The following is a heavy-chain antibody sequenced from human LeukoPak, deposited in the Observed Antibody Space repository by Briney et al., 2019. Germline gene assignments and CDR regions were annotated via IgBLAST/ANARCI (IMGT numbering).Heavy chain of an antibody. D-gene: IGHD6-19*01. CDR3: ARRAVAGNWFDP. V-gene: IGHV3-48*04. Sequence: GGSLRLSCAASGFTFSSYSMNWVRQAPGKGLEWVSYISSSGSTIYYADSVKGRFTISRDNAKNSLYLQMNSLRAEDTAVYYCARRAVAGNWFDPWGQGTLVTVSS. CDR1: GFTFSSYS. CDR2: ISSSGSTI. J-gene: IGHJ5*02.